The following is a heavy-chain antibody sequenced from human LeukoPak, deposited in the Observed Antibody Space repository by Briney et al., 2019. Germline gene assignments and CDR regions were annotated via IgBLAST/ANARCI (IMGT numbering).Heavy chain of an antibody. V-gene: IGHV4-34*01. CDR2: INHSGST. Sequence: SETPSPTCSVQGGAFSGFYWGWIPPPPGKGLEWIGEINHSGSTNYNPSLKSRVTISVDRSKNQFSLKVTSVTAADTAVYYCARDGSRGGSDYWGQGTPVTVSS. J-gene: IGHJ4*02. D-gene: IGHD3-16*01. CDR1: GGAFSGFY. CDR3: ARDGSRGGSDY.